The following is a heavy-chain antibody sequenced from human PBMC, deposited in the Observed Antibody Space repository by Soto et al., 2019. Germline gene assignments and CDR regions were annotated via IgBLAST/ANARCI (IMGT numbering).Heavy chain of an antibody. Sequence: QITLKESGPTLVKPTQTLTLTCTFSGFSLSTSGVGVGWIRQPPGKALEWLALIYWDDDKRYSPSLKSRLTITKDTSKSQVVITMTNIDPVDTAAYYCAHTGVAAYWFDPWGQGTLVTVSS. D-gene: IGHD2-15*01. CDR2: IYWDDDK. CDR1: GFSLSTSGVG. CDR3: AHTGVAAYWFDP. V-gene: IGHV2-5*02. J-gene: IGHJ5*02.